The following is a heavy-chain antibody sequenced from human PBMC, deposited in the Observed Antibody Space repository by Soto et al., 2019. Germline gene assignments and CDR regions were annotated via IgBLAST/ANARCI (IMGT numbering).Heavy chain of an antibody. CDR3: ARVNSRWFLADYYYGMEV. CDR1: GDSVSSNSAA. Sequence: SQTLSLTCAISGDSVSSNSAAWSWIRHSPSRGLEWLGRTYYRSRWHTDYSVSVKSRISANPDTSKNQFSLHLNSVTPEDTAVYYCARVNSRWFLADYYYGMEVWGQGTTVTASS. J-gene: IGHJ6*02. CDR2: TYYRSRWHT. D-gene: IGHD6-19*01. V-gene: IGHV6-1*01.